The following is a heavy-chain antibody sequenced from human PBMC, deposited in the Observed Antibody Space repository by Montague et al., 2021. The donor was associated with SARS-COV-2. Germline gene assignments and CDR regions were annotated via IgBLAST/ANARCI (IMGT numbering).Heavy chain of an antibody. V-gene: IGHV3-48*03. CDR3: AGEYSSSSGIPYYFDY. Sequence: SLRLSCAASGFTFSSYEMNWVRQAPGKGLEWVSYISGRGSTIYYADSVKGRFTISRDNVKNSLYLQMNSLRVEDTAVYYCAGEYSSSSGIPYYFDYWGQGTLVTVSS. CDR2: ISGRGSTI. CDR1: GFTFSSYE. D-gene: IGHD6-13*01. J-gene: IGHJ4*02.